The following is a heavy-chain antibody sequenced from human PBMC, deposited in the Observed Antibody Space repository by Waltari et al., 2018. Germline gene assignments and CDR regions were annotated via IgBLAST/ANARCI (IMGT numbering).Heavy chain of an antibody. CDR2: ISYDGSNK. Sequence: QVQLVESGGGVVQPGRSLRLSCAASGFTFSSYALHWVRPAPCKGLEWVAVISYDGSNKYYADSVKGRFTISRDNSKNTLYLQMNSLRAEDTAVYYCARDLEGYYDFWSGLDVWGQGTTVTVSS. CDR3: ARDLEGYYDFWSGLDV. CDR1: GFTFSSYA. J-gene: IGHJ6*02. D-gene: IGHD3-3*01. V-gene: IGHV3-30-3*01.